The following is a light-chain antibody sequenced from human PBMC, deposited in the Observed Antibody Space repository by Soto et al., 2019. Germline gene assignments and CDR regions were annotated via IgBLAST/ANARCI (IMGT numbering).Light chain of an antibody. J-gene: IGKJ3*01. V-gene: IGKV3-20*01. CDR3: QQYGSAPFT. CDR1: QSITGS. Sequence: PGERATLSCRASQSITGSIAWYRQKPGQTPRLLIYDASSRATGIPDRISGSGSGTDFTLTISRLEPEDFAVYYCQQYGSAPFTFGPGTKVDIK. CDR2: DAS.